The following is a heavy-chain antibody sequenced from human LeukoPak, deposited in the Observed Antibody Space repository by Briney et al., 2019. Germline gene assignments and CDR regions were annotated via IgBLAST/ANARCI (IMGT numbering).Heavy chain of an antibody. CDR3: VRDPSNSGNWFDL. D-gene: IGHD4-11*01. CDR2: LGTDGTYT. Sequence: GGSLRLSCAASGLNLRDYWMHWVRQPPGKGLVWVSRLGTDGTYTNYADSVTGRFTISTDKAKTTLYLPMDSLRAEDTSFYYCVRDPSNSGNWFDLWGQGTLVTVSS. CDR1: GLNLRDYW. J-gene: IGHJ5*02. V-gene: IGHV3-74*01.